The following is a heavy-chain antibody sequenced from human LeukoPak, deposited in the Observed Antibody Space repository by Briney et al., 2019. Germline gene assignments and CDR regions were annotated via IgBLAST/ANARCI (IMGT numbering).Heavy chain of an antibody. Sequence: GGSLRLSCAASGSTTWSYEMNWVRQAPGKGLGWVSYISRSGTTIYYVDSVKGRFTISRDNAKNSLYLQMNSLRSDDTADYYRASYPPPYSSGWHGSVWGQGTLVTVTS. CDR2: ISRSGTTI. D-gene: IGHD6-19*01. J-gene: IGHJ4*02. V-gene: IGHV3-48*03. CDR3: ASYPPPYSSGWHGSV. CDR1: GSTTWSYE.